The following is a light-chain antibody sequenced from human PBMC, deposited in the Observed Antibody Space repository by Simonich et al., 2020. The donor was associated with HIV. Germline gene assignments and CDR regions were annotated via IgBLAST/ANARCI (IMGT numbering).Light chain of an antibody. V-gene: IGKV1-33*01. J-gene: IGKJ4*01. Sequence: DIQMTQSPSSLSASVGDRVTITCQGSKDISNYLNWYQQKPGKAPKLMIYDASNLETGVPSRFSGSGSGTDFTFTISSLQPEDIATYYCQQYDNLPFGGGTKVEIK. CDR1: KDISNY. CDR2: DAS. CDR3: QQYDNLP.